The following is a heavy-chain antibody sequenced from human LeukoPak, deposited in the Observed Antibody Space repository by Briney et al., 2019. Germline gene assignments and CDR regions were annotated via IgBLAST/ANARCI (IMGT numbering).Heavy chain of an antibody. CDR1: GFTFSSYW. J-gene: IGHJ6*02. CDR2: IKQDGSEK. CDR3: ARERLGYCSSTSCYYYDMDV. V-gene: IGHV3-7*01. D-gene: IGHD2-2*01. Sequence: PGGSLRLSCAASGFTFSSYWMSWVRQAPGKGLEWAANIKQDGSEKYYVDSVKGRFTISRDNAKNSLYLQMNSLRAEDTAVYYCARERLGYCSSTSCYYYDMDVWGQGTTVTVSS.